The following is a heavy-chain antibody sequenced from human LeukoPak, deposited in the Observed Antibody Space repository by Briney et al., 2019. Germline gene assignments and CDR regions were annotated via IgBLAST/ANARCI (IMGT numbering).Heavy chain of an antibody. D-gene: IGHD2-21*02. CDR1: GGSVSSHY. Sequence: SETLSLTCTVSGGSVSSHYWNWIRQPPGEGLEGIGYIYYTGSTNYNPSLKSRVTISLDTSKNQFSLKLRSVTAADTAVYYCARRVVVVTANDKSDAFDMWGQGTVVTVSS. CDR2: IYYTGST. V-gene: IGHV4-59*02. J-gene: IGHJ3*02. CDR3: ARRVVVVTANDKSDAFDM.